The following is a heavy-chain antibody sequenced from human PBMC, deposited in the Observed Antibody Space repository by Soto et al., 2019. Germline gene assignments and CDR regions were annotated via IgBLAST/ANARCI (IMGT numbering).Heavy chain of an antibody. CDR2: IWYDGSNK. Sequence: GGSLRLSCAASGFTFSSYGMHWVRQAPGKGLEWVAVIWYDGSNKYYADSVKGRFTISRDNSKNTLYLQMNSLRAEDTAVYYCARQGHSTPRSRSIEEMVRGVMGFDYWGQGTLVTVSS. V-gene: IGHV3-33*01. CDR1: GFTFSSYG. CDR3: ARQGHSTPRSRSIEEMVRGVMGFDY. D-gene: IGHD3-10*01. J-gene: IGHJ4*02.